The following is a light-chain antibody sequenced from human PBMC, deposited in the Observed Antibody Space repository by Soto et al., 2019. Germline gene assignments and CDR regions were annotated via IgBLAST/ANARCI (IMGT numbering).Light chain of an antibody. CDR3: ATWDESLNGHVV. V-gene: IGLV1-44*01. J-gene: IGLJ2*01. CDR1: SSNIGSHS. Sequence: QSVLTQPPSVSGTPGQRVTISCSGSSSNIGSHSVNWYQQLPGTAPKFLIYYNDQRPARVPARFSASKSGTSASLAINGLQSEDEADYYCATWDESLNGHVVFGGGTKLTVL. CDR2: YND.